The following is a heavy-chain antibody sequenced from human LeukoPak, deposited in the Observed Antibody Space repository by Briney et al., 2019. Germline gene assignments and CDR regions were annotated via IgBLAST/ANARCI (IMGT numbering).Heavy chain of an antibody. V-gene: IGHV3-74*01. J-gene: IGHJ4*02. CDR1: GFTLSSYW. Sequence: PGGSPRLSCAASGFTLSSYWMHWVRQAPGKGLVWVSRINSDGSSTTYADSVKGRFTISRDNAKNTLYLQMNSVRAEDTAVYYCAKGGGTVVDYWGQGTLVTVSS. CDR3: AKGGGTVVDY. CDR2: INSDGSST. D-gene: IGHD2-8*02.